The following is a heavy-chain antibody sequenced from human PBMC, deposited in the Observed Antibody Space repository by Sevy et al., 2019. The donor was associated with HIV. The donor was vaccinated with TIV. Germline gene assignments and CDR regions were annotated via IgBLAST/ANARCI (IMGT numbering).Heavy chain of an antibody. CDR3: ARGAYGSGWMGDAFYI. J-gene: IGHJ3*02. CDR1: GFTFSSYA. V-gene: IGHV3-30-3*01. CDR2: ISSDGSYN. D-gene: IGHD6-25*01. Sequence: GGSLRLSCAASGFTFSSYAMHWVRQAPGKGLNWVAIISSDGSYNYDADSVKGRFTIARDNSRNTPYLQMNSLRVGDTAVDYCARGAYGSGWMGDAFYIWGQGTMVTVSS.